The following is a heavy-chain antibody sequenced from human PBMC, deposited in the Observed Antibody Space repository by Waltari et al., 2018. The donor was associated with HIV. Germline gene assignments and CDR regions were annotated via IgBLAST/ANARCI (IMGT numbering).Heavy chain of an antibody. CDR1: GYTFTSYW. CDR2: ICPPAGRV. J-gene: IGHJ5*01. CDR3: ARRPDYGGDWFDS. Sequence: EVRLVQSGAVVKRPGDSLKISCKTSGYTFTSYWIGGVGQTAGKGLEGIGAICPPAGRVQYTPSFHGRGGISTDWSTRTAYLEWRSWTAVDTGVYYCARRPDYGGDWFDSWGQGTLVSVSS. V-gene: IGHV5-51*03. D-gene: IGHD3-10*01.